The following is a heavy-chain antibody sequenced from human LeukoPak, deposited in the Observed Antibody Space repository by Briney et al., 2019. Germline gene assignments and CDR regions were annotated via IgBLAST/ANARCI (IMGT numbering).Heavy chain of an antibody. J-gene: IGHJ3*02. CDR1: GFTFSSYS. CDR2: ISSSSSTI. D-gene: IGHD3-3*01. V-gene: IGHV3-48*01. CDR3: ARDRLRFLEWLFVDAFDI. Sequence: GGSLRLSCAASGFTFSSYSMNWVRQAPGKGLEWVSYISSSSSTIYYADSVKGRFTISRDNAKNSLYLQMNSLRAEATAVYYSARDRLRFLEWLFVDAFDIWGQGTMVTVSS.